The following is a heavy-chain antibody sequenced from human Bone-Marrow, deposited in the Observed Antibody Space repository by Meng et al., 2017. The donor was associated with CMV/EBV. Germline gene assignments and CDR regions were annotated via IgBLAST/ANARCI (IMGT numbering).Heavy chain of an antibody. V-gene: IGHV3-30-3*01. J-gene: IGHJ4*02. Sequence: LKISCAASGFTFSSYAMHWVRQAPGKGLEWVAVISYDGSNKYYADSVKGRFTISRDNSKNTLYLQMNSLRAEDTAVYYCARDWGKNDFWSGYYGVWGQGTLVTVSS. D-gene: IGHD3-3*01. CDR2: ISYDGSNK. CDR3: ARDWGKNDFWSGYYGV. CDR1: GFTFSSYA.